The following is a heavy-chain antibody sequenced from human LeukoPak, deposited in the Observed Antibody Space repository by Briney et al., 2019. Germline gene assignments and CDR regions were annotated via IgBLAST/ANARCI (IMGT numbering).Heavy chain of an antibody. CDR2: INPNSGGT. CDR1: GYTFTGYY. CDR3: ARHRRGYDYYYYYMDV. J-gene: IGHJ6*03. V-gene: IGHV1-2*02. Sequence: ASVKVSCKASGYTFTGYYMHWVRQAPGQGLEWMGWINPNSGGTNYAQKLQGRVTMTTDTSTSTAYMELRSLRSDDTAVYYCARHRRGYDYYYYYMDVWGKGTTVTVSS. D-gene: IGHD5-12*01.